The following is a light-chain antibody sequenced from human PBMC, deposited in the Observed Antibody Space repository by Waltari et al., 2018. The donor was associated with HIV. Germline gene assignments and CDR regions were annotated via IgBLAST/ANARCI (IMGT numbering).Light chain of an antibody. CDR2: DNN. J-gene: IGLJ3*02. V-gene: IGLV1-51*01. CDR3: GTWDSSLSAGV. Sequence: QSVLPQPPSVSAAPGQTVTISCSGSSSNIGNNYVSWYQHLPGTAPKLLISDNNKRPSGIPDRFSGSKSGTSATLGITGLQTGDEADYYCGTWDSSLSAGVFGGGTKLTVL. CDR1: SSNIGNNY.